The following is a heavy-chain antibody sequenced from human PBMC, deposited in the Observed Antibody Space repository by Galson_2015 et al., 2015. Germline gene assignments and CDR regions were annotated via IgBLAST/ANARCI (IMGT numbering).Heavy chain of an antibody. CDR3: TRHLGIGSGSPEF. CDR2: ISGRSTFI. Sequence: SLRLSCAASGFPFSSYPMNWVRQAPGKGLQWVSSISGRSTFIFYSDSVKGRFTISRDHAKNSLSLQMNSLRGDDTAVYYCTRHLGIGSGSPEFWGQGTLVAVSS. D-gene: IGHD7-27*01. V-gene: IGHV3-21*01. CDR1: GFPFSSYP. J-gene: IGHJ4*02.